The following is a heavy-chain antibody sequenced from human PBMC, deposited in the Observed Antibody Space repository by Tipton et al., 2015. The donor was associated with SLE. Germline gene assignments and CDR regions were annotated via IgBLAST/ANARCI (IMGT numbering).Heavy chain of an antibody. CDR2: TSDDESKK. D-gene: IGHD1-7*01. CDR1: GFSFSTYA. V-gene: IGHV3-30*04. Sequence: SLRLSCVASGFSFSTYAMHWVSQSPGKGLEWVAVTSDDESKKFSADSLKDRFFISRDNSKSTLYLQMNNLRPEDTAVYFCARAVSGTGWDWGQGSLVTVSS. J-gene: IGHJ4*02. CDR3: ARAVSGTGWD.